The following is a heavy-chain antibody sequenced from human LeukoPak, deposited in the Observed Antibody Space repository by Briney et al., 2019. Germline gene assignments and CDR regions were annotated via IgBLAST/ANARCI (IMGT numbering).Heavy chain of an antibody. CDR2: ISSSSSFI. CDR1: GFTFSSYS. J-gene: IGHJ4*02. V-gene: IGHV3-21*01. Sequence: PGGSLRLSSAASGFTFSSYSMNWVRQAPGKGLGWVSSISSSSSFIYYADSVKGRFTISRDNAKNSLYLQMNSLRAEDTAVYYCASHSIVTAIPYWGQGTLVTVSS. CDR3: ASHSIVTAIPY. D-gene: IGHD2-21*02.